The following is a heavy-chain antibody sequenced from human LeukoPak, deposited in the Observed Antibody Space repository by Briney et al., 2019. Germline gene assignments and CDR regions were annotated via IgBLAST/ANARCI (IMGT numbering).Heavy chain of an antibody. J-gene: IGHJ4*02. CDR2: IKQDGSEK. CDR3: ARGRQLGY. D-gene: IGHD3-16*01. Sequence: GGSLRLSCAASGFTFRSYWMGWVRQAPGKGLEWVANIKQDGSEKYYVDSVKGRFTISRDNAKNSLYLQMNSLRAEDTALYYCARGRQLGYWGQGTLVTVSS. CDR1: GFTFRSYW. V-gene: IGHV3-7*04.